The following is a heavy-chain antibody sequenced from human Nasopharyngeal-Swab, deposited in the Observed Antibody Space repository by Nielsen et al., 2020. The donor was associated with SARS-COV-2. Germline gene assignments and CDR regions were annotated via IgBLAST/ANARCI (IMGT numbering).Heavy chain of an antibody. CDR1: GFTLSSFW. CDR3: ARLSGSSWDFDL. Sequence: GESLKISCVASGFTLSSFWMTWVRQAPGKGLEWVGNIKQDGSEKYYVDSVKGRFTISSDNAKNSLYLQMNSLRAEDTAVYYCARLSGSSWDFDLWGRGTLVTVSS. J-gene: IGHJ2*01. V-gene: IGHV3-7*01. CDR2: IKQDGSEK. D-gene: IGHD6-13*01.